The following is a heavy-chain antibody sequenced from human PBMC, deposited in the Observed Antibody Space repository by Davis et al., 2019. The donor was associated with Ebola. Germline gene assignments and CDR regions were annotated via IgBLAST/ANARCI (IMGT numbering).Heavy chain of an antibody. CDR2: RRAYNGNT. J-gene: IGHJ3*02. Sequence: SDTVPHLASLYTFTRHGILRARHAPRQGLEWMSWRRAYNGNTNHAQTPQGRVTMTTDTSTVTAYMELRSLRSDDKAVYYCARGGLGDYFWGSYRYRQAYDAFDIWGQGTMVTVAS. CDR3: ARGGLGDYFWGSYRYRQAYDAFDI. CDR1: LYTFTRHG. V-gene: IGHV1-18*04. D-gene: IGHD3-16*02.